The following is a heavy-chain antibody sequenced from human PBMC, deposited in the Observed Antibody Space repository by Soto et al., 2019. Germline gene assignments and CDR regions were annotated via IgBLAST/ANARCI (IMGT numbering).Heavy chain of an antibody. Sequence: EVQLVESGGGLVQPGGSLRLSCEASGFTFSTIWRSWVRRPPGKGLGGVANIKKDGSEKYYLDSVKGRFTISRDNAKNSLYLQMNSLRAEDTAVYYCARVPYDSSGYYYVGVDYWGQGTLVTVSS. J-gene: IGHJ4*02. CDR3: ARVPYDSSGYYYVGVDY. CDR1: GFTFSTIW. V-gene: IGHV3-7*05. CDR2: IKKDGSEK. D-gene: IGHD3-22*01.